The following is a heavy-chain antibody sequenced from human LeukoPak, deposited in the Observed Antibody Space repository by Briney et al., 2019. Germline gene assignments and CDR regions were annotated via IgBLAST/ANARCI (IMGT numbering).Heavy chain of an antibody. Sequence: PGGSLRLSCAASGFTFSSYAMHWVRQAPGQGLEWMGIINPSGGSTSYAQKFQGRVTMTRDTSTSTVYMELSSLRSEDTAVYYCARDSTYYYGSGSRPNDYWGQGTLVTVSS. CDR2: INPSGGST. J-gene: IGHJ4*02. CDR3: ARDSTYYYGSGSRPNDY. CDR1: GFTFSSYA. D-gene: IGHD3-10*01. V-gene: IGHV1-46*01.